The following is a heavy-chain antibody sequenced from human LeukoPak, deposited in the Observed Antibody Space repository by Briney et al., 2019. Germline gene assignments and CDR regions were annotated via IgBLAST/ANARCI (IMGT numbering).Heavy chain of an antibody. Sequence: GGSLRLSCAASGFTFNSYSMNWVRPAPPKGLAWVSSISSSSSYIYYPDSVKGPFTISRDNAKNPPYLQMNSLGAEDTSVYYCARDLYSYGFYAFDIWGQGTMVTVSS. D-gene: IGHD5-18*01. V-gene: IGHV3-21*01. CDR2: ISSSSSYI. CDR1: GFTFNSYS. J-gene: IGHJ3*02. CDR3: ARDLYSYGFYAFDI.